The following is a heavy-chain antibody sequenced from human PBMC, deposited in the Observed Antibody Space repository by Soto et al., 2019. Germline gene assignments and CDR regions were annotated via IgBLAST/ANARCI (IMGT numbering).Heavy chain of an antibody. CDR1: GGSISCTNW. V-gene: IGHV4-4*02. CDR3: ASWIGGTSVDY. Sequence: SETLSLTCAVSGGSISCTNWWTWVRQPPGKGLEWIGEIYHSGTTNYNPSLKSRVTISVDKSKNQFSLKLRSVTAADTAVYYCASWIGGTSVDYWGQGTLVTVSS. J-gene: IGHJ4*02. CDR2: IYHSGTT. D-gene: IGHD1-7*01.